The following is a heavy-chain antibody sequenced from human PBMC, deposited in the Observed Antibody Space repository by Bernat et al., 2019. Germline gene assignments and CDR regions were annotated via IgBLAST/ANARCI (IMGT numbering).Heavy chain of an antibody. D-gene: IGHD2-15*01. J-gene: IGHJ4*02. V-gene: IGHV3-48*03. Sequence: EVQLVESGGGLVQPGGSLRLPCAASGFTFSSYEMNWVRQAPGKGLGWVSYISSSGSTIYYADSVKGRFTITRDNAKNSLYLQMNSLRAEDTAVYYCARETVVAATRIQTLDYWGQGTLVTVSS. CDR3: ARETVVAATRIQTLDY. CDR1: GFTFSSYE. CDR2: ISSSGSTI.